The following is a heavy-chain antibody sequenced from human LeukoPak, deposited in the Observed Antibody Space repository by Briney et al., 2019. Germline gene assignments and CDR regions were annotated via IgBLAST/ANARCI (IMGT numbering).Heavy chain of an antibody. J-gene: IGHJ4*02. V-gene: IGHV1-24*01. D-gene: IGHD2-2*02. CDR3: ATNRLGYCSSTSCYSY. Sequence: GASVKVSCEVSGYTLTELSMHWVRQAPGKGLEWMGGFDPEDGETIYAQKFQGRVTMTEDTSTDTAYMELSSLRSEDTAVYYCATNRLGYCSSTSCYSYWGQGTLVTVSS. CDR1: GYTLTELS. CDR2: FDPEDGET.